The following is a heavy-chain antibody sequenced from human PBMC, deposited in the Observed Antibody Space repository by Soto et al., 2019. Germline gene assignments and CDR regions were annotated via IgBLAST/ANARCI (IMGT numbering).Heavy chain of an antibody. CDR1: GGSFSSGGFY. D-gene: IGHD3-10*01. V-gene: IGHV4-31*03. CDR3: ARSFMVPVDYFDS. Sequence: QVQLQESGPRLVKPSQTLSLTCSISGGSFSSGGFYWGWIRQVPGRGLEWIGHVFNTVTTRYSLPLRTRLTMSIDTSANQFSMTLSSVTAADTAIYYCARSFMVPVDYFDSWGQGTLVTVSS. CDR2: VFNTVTT. J-gene: IGHJ4*02.